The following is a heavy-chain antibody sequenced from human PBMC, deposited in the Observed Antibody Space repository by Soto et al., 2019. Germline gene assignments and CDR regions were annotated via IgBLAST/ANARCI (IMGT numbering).Heavy chain of an antibody. CDR1: GFTFSSYG. D-gene: IGHD3-22*01. V-gene: IGHV3-30*18. CDR3: AKDNTDATYYYDSSGYSPNYGMDV. Sequence: PGGSLRLSCAASGFTFSSYGMHWVRQAPGKGLEWVAVISHDGSNKYYADSVKGRFTISRDNSKNTLYLQMNSLRAEDTAVYYCAKDNTDATYYYDSSGYSPNYGMDVWGQGTTVTVSS. CDR2: ISHDGSNK. J-gene: IGHJ6*02.